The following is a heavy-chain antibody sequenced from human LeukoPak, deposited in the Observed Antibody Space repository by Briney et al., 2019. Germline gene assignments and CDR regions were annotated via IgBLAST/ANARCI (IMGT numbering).Heavy chain of an antibody. CDR2: IKSDGSSI. Sequence: PGGSLRLSCGASGFIFSSYWMHWVRQAPGKGLEWVSRIKSDGSSINYADSVKGRFTIPRDNAKNTLYLQMNSLRAEDTAVYYCARDQYGDFYYGMDVWGQGTTVTVSS. D-gene: IGHD4-17*01. J-gene: IGHJ6*02. CDR1: GFIFSSYW. CDR3: ARDQYGDFYYGMDV. V-gene: IGHV3-74*01.